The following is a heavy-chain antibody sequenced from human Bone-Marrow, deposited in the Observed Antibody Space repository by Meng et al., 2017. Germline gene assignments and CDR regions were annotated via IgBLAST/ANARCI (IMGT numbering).Heavy chain of an antibody. V-gene: IGHV4-30-2*01. CDR3: ARQGDTAMATFDY. J-gene: IGHJ4*02. CDR2: IYHSGST. D-gene: IGHD5-18*01. CDR1: GGSISSGGYS. Sequence: QLQLQESGSGLVKPSQTLSLTCAVSGGSISSGGYSWSWIRQPPGKGLEWIGYIYHSGSTHYNPSLKSRVIMSVDTSKNQFSLKLYSVTAADTAIYYCARQGDTAMATFDYWGQGTLVTVSS.